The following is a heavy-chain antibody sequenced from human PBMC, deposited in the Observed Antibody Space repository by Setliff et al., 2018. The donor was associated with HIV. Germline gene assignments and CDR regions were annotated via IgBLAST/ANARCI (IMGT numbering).Heavy chain of an antibody. Sequence: GGSLRLSCAASGFTVSSNYMSWVRQAPGKGLEWVSVIYSGGSTYYADSVNGRFTISRDNSKNTLYLQMNSLRAEDTAVYYCARVVPAAIDYYYYYMDVWGKGTTVTVSS. CDR2: IYSGGST. CDR3: ARVVPAAIDYYYYYMDV. V-gene: IGHV3-53*05. CDR1: GFTVSSNY. J-gene: IGHJ6*03. D-gene: IGHD2-2*02.